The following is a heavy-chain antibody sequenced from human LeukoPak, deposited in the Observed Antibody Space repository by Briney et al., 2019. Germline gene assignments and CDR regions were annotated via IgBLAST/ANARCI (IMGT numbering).Heavy chain of an antibody. CDR1: GDSVSSNSAA. Sequence: SQTLSLTCAISGDSVSSNSAAWNWIRQSPSRGLEWLVRTYYRSKWYNDCAVSVKSRITINPDTSKNQFSLQLNSVTPEDTAVYYCARGGQGDGYSADEAFDFWGQGTMVTVSS. J-gene: IGHJ3*01. CDR2: TYYRSKWYN. D-gene: IGHD5-24*01. V-gene: IGHV6-1*01. CDR3: ARGGQGDGYSADEAFDF.